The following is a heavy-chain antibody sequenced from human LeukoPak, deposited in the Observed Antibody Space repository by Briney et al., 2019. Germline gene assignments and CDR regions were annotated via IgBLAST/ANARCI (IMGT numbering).Heavy chain of an antibody. CDR3: TRLSSMADAGDY. J-gene: IGHJ4*02. CDR1: GFTFSSYS. CDR2: IRSKANSYAT. V-gene: IGHV3-73*01. Sequence: GGSLRLSCAASGFTFSSYSMNWVRQASGKGLEWVGRIRSKANSYATAYAASVKGRFTISRDDSKNTAYLQMNSLKTEDTAVYYCTRLSSMADAGDYWGQGTLVTVSS. D-gene: IGHD6-6*01.